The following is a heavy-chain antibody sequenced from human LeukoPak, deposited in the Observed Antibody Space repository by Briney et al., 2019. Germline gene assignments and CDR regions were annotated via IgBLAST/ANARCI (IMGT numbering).Heavy chain of an antibody. D-gene: IGHD2-21*02. CDR2: ISGYNGNT. V-gene: IGHV1-18*01. CDR3: ARGLGVVTAQSEQPKPRYFDL. CDR1: GYTFISYG. J-gene: IGHJ2*01. Sequence: ASVKVSCKASGYTFISYGIIWVRQAPRQGLEWMGWISGYNGNTNYAQNLQGRVTMTTDTSTSTAYMELRSLRSDDTAVYYCARGLGVVTAQSEQPKPRYFDLWGRGTQVTVSS.